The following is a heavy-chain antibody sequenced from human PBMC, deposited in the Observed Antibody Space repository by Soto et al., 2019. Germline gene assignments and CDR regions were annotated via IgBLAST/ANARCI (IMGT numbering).Heavy chain of an antibody. CDR1: GGSFSGYY. V-gene: IGHV4-34*01. CDR2: INHSGST. D-gene: IGHD1-1*01. CDR3: ARGGYRNWFDP. J-gene: IGHJ5*02. Sequence: QVQLQQWGAGLLKPSETLSLTCAVYGGSFSGYYWSWIRQPPGKGLEWIGEINHSGSTNYNPSLNSRVTISLDTSKNQFSLKLSSVTAADTAVYSCARGGYRNWFDPWGQGTLVTVSS.